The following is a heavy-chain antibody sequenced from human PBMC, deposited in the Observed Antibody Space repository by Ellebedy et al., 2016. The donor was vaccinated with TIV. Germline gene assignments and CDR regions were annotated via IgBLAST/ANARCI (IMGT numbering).Heavy chain of an antibody. CDR1: GDTFTNSA. J-gene: IGHJ4*02. CDR3: ASGYTYGSSGVEDY. D-gene: IGHD5-18*01. Sequence: SVKVSCXAPGDTFTNSAITWVRQAPGQGLEWLGGIIPLYETTHYAQNFQGRVTITADESTSTAYLELPSLRSEDTAVYYCASGYTYGSSGVEDYWGQGTLVIVSS. V-gene: IGHV1-69*13. CDR2: IIPLYETT.